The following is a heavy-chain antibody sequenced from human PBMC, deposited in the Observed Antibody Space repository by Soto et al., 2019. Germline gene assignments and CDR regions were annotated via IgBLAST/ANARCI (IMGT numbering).Heavy chain of an antibody. J-gene: IGHJ4*02. CDR1: GFTFSIYG. CDR2: LSYDGINK. Sequence: GGSLRLSCAASGFTFSIYGMHWVRQAPGKGLEWVALLSYDGINKYYADSVRGRFTISRDNSENTLYLQVNSLRAEDTAVYYCAKSSRIFPVIGDWGQGTLVTVSS. V-gene: IGHV3-30*18. CDR3: AKSSRIFPVIGD. D-gene: IGHD2-15*01.